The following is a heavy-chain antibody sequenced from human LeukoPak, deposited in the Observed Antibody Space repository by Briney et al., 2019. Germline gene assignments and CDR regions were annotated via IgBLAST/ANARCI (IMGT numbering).Heavy chain of an antibody. Sequence: GGSLRLSCAAAGFTFSNYDMHWVRHPSGRGLEWVSAIDAAGDTNYPDSVKGRIAISRENAKNSLYLQMNSLRVGDTAVYYCARRAYGDYGRWYYDLWGRGTLVTVSS. CDR3: ARRAYGDYGRWYYDL. D-gene: IGHD4-17*01. CDR2: IDAAGDT. V-gene: IGHV3-13*01. J-gene: IGHJ2*01. CDR1: GFTFSNYD.